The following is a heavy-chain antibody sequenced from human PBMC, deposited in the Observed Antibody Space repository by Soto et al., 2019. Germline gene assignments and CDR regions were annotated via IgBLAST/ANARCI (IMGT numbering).Heavy chain of an antibody. D-gene: IGHD2-15*01. Sequence: SVKVSCNASGGTFSSYAISWVRQAPGQGLEWMGGIIPIFGTANYAQKFQGRVTITADESTSTAYMELRSLRSDDTAVYYCARGGQCSGGSCYSYYGMDVWGQGTTVTVSS. J-gene: IGHJ6*02. CDR3: ARGGQCSGGSCYSYYGMDV. V-gene: IGHV1-69*13. CDR1: GGTFSSYA. CDR2: IIPIFGTA.